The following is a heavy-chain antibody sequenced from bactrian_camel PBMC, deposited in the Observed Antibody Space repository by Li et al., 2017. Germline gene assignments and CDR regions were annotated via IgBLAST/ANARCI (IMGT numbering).Heavy chain of an antibody. CDR2: IDSDGST. J-gene: IGHJ4*01. Sequence: HVQLVESGGGSVQAGGSLRLSCAASGYPYCMDWFRQAPGKEREGVAAIDSDGSTTYADSVKGRFTISKDNAKNTLYLQMISLKPEDTAMYYCAAAAGWSMKRLVVGAYNYWGQGTQVTVS. D-gene: IGHD7*01. CDR3: AAAAGWSMKRLVVGAYNY. V-gene: IGHV3S53*01. CDR1: GYPYC.